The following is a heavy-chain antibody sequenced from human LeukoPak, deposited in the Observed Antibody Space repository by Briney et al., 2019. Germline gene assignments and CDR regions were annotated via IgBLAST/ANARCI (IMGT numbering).Heavy chain of an antibody. D-gene: IGHD6-13*01. CDR1: GFTFSSYA. J-gene: IGHJ4*02. CDR2: ITSNGGSA. V-gene: IGHV3-64D*06. Sequence: GGSLRLSCAASGFTFSSYAMSWVRQAPGKGLEYVSAITSNGGSAYYADSVKGRFTISRDNSRNTLYLQMSSLRAEDTAVYYCVGFRATAGLYWGQGTLVTVSS. CDR3: VGFRATAGLY.